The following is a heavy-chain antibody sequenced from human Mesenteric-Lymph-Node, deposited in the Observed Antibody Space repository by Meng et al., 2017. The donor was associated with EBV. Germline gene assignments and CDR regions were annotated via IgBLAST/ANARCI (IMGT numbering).Heavy chain of an antibody. CDR1: GDSMSTSYYY. CDR3: VRIVVASSAADP. J-gene: IGHJ5*02. V-gene: IGHV4-39*01. CDR2: AHYSGIT. Sequence: QVQLQESGPGLVKTSXXXXXTXTVSGDSMSTSYYYWGWIRQPPGEGLEWIASAHYSGITYNSPSLKSRVTISVDTSKNQFSLKLSSVTPADTAVYYCVRIVVASSAADPWGQGTLVTAPQ. D-gene: IGHD2-15*01.